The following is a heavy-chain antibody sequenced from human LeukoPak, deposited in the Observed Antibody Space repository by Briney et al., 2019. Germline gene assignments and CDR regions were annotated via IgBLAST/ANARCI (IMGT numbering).Heavy chain of an antibody. CDR3: ARLNYDILTGYYFDY. Sequence: PSETLSLTCTVSGYSISSGYYWGWIRQPPGKGLEWIGSIYHSGSTYYNPSLKSRVTISVDTSKNQFSLKLSSVTAADTAVYYCARLNYDILTGYYFDYWGQGTLVTVSS. V-gene: IGHV4-38-2*02. D-gene: IGHD3-9*01. CDR2: IYHSGST. J-gene: IGHJ4*02. CDR1: GYSISSGYY.